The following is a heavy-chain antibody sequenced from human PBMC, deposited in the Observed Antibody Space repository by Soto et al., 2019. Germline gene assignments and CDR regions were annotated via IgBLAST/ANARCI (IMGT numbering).Heavy chain of an antibody. D-gene: IGHD6-13*01. V-gene: IGHV3-7*05. Sequence: EVQLEESGGDLVQPGGSLRLSCAASGFTLSAYWMTWVRQAPGKGLEWVANINRDGSKKTYLDSVRGRFTISRDNVGNSLYLHMDSLRADDTALYYCARDVSPGSSSLYLDAFYIWGQGTMVTVSS. J-gene: IGHJ3*02. CDR1: GFTLSAYW. CDR2: INRDGSKK. CDR3: ARDVSPGSSSLYLDAFYI.